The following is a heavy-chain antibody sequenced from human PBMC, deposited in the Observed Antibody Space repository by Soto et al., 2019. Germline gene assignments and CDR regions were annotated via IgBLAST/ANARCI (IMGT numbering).Heavy chain of an antibody. J-gene: IGHJ6*02. CDR1: GFTFSTYG. D-gene: IGHD6-19*01. CDR2: MSHDGSHK. Sequence: QVQLVESGGGVVQAGGSLGLSCTASGFTFSTYGMHWVRQAPGKGPEWVAVMSHDGSHKAFLDSVKGRFNISRVNSKNTLYLQMNSLIPDDPAVYYCARRPRSGWDHYYYGMDVWGQGTTVIVSS. CDR3: ARRPRSGWDHYYYGMDV. V-gene: IGHV3-30*03.